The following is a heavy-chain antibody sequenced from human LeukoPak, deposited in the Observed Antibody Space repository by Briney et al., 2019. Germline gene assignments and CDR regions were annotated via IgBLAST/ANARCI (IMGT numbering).Heavy chain of an antibody. V-gene: IGHV3-23*01. D-gene: IGHD6-19*01. J-gene: IGHJ4*02. CDR1: GFTFSSYA. Sequence: GGSLRLSCAASGFTFSSYAMSWVRQAPGKGLEWVSAISGSGSSTYYADSVKGRFTISRDNSKNTLYLQMNSLRAEDTAVYYCAKGPSSGWYRYWGQGTLVTVSS. CDR2: ISGSGSST. CDR3: AKGPSSGWYRY.